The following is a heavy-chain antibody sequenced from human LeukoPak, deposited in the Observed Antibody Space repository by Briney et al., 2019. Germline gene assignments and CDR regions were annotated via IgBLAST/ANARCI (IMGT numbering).Heavy chain of an antibody. CDR1: GDSISSYY. Sequence: SETLSLTCTVSGDSISSYYWSWIRQSPGKGLEWMGYIYYSGSTNYNPSLKSRVTISLDTSKNQFSLKLNSMTAADTAVYYCARNADLGGYSNWGQGTLVTVSS. J-gene: IGHJ4*02. CDR2: IYYSGST. V-gene: IGHV4-59*01. CDR3: ARNADLGGYSN. D-gene: IGHD2-15*01.